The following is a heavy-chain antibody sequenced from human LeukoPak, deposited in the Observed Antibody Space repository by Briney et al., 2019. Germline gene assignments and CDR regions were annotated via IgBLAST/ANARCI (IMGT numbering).Heavy chain of an antibody. CDR1: GGTFSSYA. CDR2: IIPIFGTA. D-gene: IGHD6-13*01. Sequence: GASVKVSCKASGGTFSSYAISWVRQAPGQGLEWMGGIIPIFGTANYAQKFQGRVTMTEDTSTDTAYMELSSLRSEDTAVYYCATVKAAALDYWGQGTLVTVSS. J-gene: IGHJ4*02. V-gene: IGHV1-69*06. CDR3: ATVKAAALDY.